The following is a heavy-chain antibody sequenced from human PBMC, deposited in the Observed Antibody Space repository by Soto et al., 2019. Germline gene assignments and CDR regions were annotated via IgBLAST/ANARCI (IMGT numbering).Heavy chain of an antibody. V-gene: IGHV1-46*01. CDR3: ARDIRGVPTGDAFDI. CDR1: GYTFTSYY. J-gene: IGHJ3*02. CDR2: INPSGGST. Sequence: ASVKVSCKASGYTFTSYYMHWVRQAPGQGLEWMGIINPSGGSTSYAQKFQGRVTMTRDTSTSTVYMELSSLRSEDTAVYYCARDIRGVPTGDAFDIWGQGTMVTVSS. D-gene: IGHD3-10*01.